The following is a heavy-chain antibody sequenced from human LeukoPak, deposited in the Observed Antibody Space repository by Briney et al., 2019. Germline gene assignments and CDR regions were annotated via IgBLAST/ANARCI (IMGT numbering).Heavy chain of an antibody. CDR1: SSYY. V-gene: IGHV4-39*01. CDR2: IYYSGST. Sequence: SSYYWGWVRQPPGKGLEWIVSIYYSGSTYYNPSLKSRVTISVDTSKNQFSLKLSSVTAADTAVYYCARHSTYYDYVWGSYRDPPTGYWGQGTLVTVSS. CDR3: ARHSTYYDYVWGSYRDPPTGY. J-gene: IGHJ4*02. D-gene: IGHD3-16*02.